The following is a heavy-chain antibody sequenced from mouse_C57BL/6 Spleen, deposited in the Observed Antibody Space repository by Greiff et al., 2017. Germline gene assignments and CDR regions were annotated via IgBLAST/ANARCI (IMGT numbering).Heavy chain of an antibody. Sequence: QVQLQQSGAELVRPGASVTLSCKASGYTFTDYEMHWVKQTPVHGLEWIGAIDPETGGTAYNQKFKGKAILTADKSSSTAYMELRSLTSEDSAVYYCTRPDFYCSSPYWYFDVWGTGTTVTVSS. CDR3: TRPDFYCSSPYWYFDV. CDR2: IDPETGGT. CDR1: GYTFTDYE. V-gene: IGHV1-15*01. J-gene: IGHJ1*03. D-gene: IGHD1-1*01.